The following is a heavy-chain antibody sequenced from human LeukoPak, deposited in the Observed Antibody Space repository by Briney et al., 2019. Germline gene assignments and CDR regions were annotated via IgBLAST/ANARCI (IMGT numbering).Heavy chain of an antibody. J-gene: IGHJ5*02. CDR2: IKQDGSEK. D-gene: IGHD6-25*01. Sequence: GGSLRLSCAASGFTFSSYWMNWVRQAPGRGLEWVANIKQDGSEKYYVDSVKGRFTISRDNAKNSLYLQMNSLRVEDTAVYYCARDPGYSSEGGPWGQGTLVTVSS. V-gene: IGHV3-7*01. CDR1: GFTFSSYW. CDR3: ARDPGYSSEGGP.